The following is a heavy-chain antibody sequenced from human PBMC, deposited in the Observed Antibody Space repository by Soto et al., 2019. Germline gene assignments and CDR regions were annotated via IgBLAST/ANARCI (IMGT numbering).Heavy chain of an antibody. D-gene: IGHD6-13*01. J-gene: IGHJ6*03. CDR1: GFTFDDYA. Sequence: GGSLRLSCAASGFTFDDYAMHWVRQAPGKGLEWVSGISWNSGSIGYADSVKGRFTISRDNAKNSLYLQMNSLRAEDTALYYCAKGTSWHYYYYYYMDVWGKGTTVTVSS. CDR2: ISWNSGSI. V-gene: IGHV3-9*01. CDR3: AKGTSWHYYYYYYMDV.